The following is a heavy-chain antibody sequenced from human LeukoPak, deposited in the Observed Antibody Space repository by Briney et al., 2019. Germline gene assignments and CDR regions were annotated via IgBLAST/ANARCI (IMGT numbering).Heavy chain of an antibody. CDR3: AKAAVGDVFSFDY. V-gene: IGHV3-23*01. CDR1: GFTFSSYG. Sequence: GGSLRLSCAASGFTFSSYGMSWVRQAPGKGLEWVSGIRGSGDRTFYADPVKGRFTISRDNSENTVYLQMSSLRVEDTAVYYCAKAAVGDVFSFDYWGQGTLVTVSS. CDR2: IRGSGDRT. D-gene: IGHD1-26*01. J-gene: IGHJ4*02.